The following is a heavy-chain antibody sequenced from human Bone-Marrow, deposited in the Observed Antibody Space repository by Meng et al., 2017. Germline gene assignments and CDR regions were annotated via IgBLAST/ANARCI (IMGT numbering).Heavy chain of an antibody. Sequence: GESLKISCAASGFTFSSYSMSWVRQAPGKGLQVVSTIAGNGDAPEYADSVKGRFTISRDNAKNSLYLQMNSLRAEDTAVYYCASTLLWFGELRFSEYWGQGTLVTVSS. V-gene: IGHV3-23*01. J-gene: IGHJ4*02. D-gene: IGHD3-10*01. CDR1: GFTFSSYS. CDR3: ASTLLWFGELRFSEY. CDR2: IAGNGDAP.